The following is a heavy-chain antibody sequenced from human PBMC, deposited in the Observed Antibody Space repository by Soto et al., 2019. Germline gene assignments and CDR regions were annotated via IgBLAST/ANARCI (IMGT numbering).Heavy chain of an antibody. D-gene: IGHD4-4*01. CDR1: GFTFSTYA. V-gene: IGHV3-23*01. Sequence: PWGSLRLSCAASGFTFSTYAMAWVRQAPGKGLEWVSEISGRGDTTYYADFVKGRFTISRDNSQNTVFLEMNSLRDEDTAVYYCAREKYYSNYVYYYGMDVWGQANTVTVSS. CDR2: ISGRGDTT. CDR3: AREKYYSNYVYYYGMDV. J-gene: IGHJ6*02.